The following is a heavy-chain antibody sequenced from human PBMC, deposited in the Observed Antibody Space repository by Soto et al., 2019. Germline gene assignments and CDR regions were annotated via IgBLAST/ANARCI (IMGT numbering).Heavy chain of an antibody. CDR3: ARIQDYDFRSGYSLRAYYYGMDV. J-gene: IGHJ6*02. Sequence: SGPRREKPRGTVTLTGTGWGFSVSNGRRGVRGIRQPPGKALEWLAHIFSNDEKSYSTSLKSRLTISKDTSKSQVVLTMTNMDPVDTATYYCARIQDYDFRSGYSLRAYYYGMDVSG. CDR1: GFSVSNGRRG. CDR2: IFSNDEK. V-gene: IGHV2-26*01. D-gene: IGHD3-3*01.